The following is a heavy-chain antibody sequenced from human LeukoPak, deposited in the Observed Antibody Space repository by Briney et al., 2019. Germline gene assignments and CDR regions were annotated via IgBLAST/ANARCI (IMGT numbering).Heavy chain of an antibody. CDR1: GFTVSSHY. D-gene: IGHD5-12*01. V-gene: IGHV3-53*01. Sequence: PGGSLRPSCAASGFTVSSHYMSWFRQAPGMGLEWVSAIYTDGSTYYTDSVKGRFTISRDNFKNTLFLQMNTLRAEDTAVYYCARGSGYAVGDYWGQGTLVTVSS. J-gene: IGHJ4*02. CDR3: ARGSGYAVGDY. CDR2: IYTDGST.